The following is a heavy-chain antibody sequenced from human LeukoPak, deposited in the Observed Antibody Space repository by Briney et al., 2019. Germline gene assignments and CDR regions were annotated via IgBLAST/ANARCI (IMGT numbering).Heavy chain of an antibody. J-gene: IGHJ1*01. CDR1: GGSFSGYY. D-gene: IGHD3-3*01. Sequence: SSETLSLTCAVYGGSFSGYYWGWIRQPPGKGLEWIGEINHSGSTNYNPSLKSRVTISVDTSKNQFSLKLSSVSAADTAVYYCASAYDFWSGYRVFQHWGQGTLVTVSS. CDR2: INHSGST. V-gene: IGHV4-34*01. CDR3: ASAYDFWSGYRVFQH.